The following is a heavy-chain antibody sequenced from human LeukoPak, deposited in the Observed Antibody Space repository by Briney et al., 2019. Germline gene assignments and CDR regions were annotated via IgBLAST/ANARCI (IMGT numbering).Heavy chain of an antibody. Sequence: GESLKISCKGSGYSFTSYWIGWVRQMPGKGLEWMGIIYPGDSDTRYSPSFQGQVTISADKSISTAYLQWSSLKASDTAMYHCARTVRLQVDTVDYWGQGTLVTVSS. CDR2: IYPGDSDT. D-gene: IGHD5-18*01. V-gene: IGHV5-51*01. CDR3: ARTVRLQVDTVDY. J-gene: IGHJ4*02. CDR1: GYSFTSYW.